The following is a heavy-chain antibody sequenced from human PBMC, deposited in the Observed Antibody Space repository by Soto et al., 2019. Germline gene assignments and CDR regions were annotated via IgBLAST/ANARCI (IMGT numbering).Heavy chain of an antibody. CDR2: IYWDDDK. CDR1: GFSLSTSGVG. V-gene: IGHV2-5*02. D-gene: IGHD2-15*01. Sequence: QITLKESGPTLVKPTQTLTLTCTFSGFSLSTSGVGVGWIRQPPGKALEWLALIYWDDDKRYSPSLKSRLTITKDTSKNQVVLTMTNMDPVDTATYYCAHAPLGYSGLNWFDPWGQGTLVTVSS. J-gene: IGHJ5*02. CDR3: AHAPLGYSGLNWFDP.